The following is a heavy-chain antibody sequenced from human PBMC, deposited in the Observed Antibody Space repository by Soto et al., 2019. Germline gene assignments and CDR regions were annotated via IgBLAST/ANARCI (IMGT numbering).Heavy chain of an antibody. J-gene: IGHJ4*02. CDR3: ATRDTGRVY. Sequence: QVQLQESGPGLVKPSGTLSLTCAVSGVSIGSHDWWTWVRQPPGKGLEWIGESHQSGNTNYNSSLESLVTILLDKSKNHFSLQLSSVTVADTAVYYCATRDTGRVYWGQGTLVTVSS. V-gene: IGHV4-4*02. D-gene: IGHD5-18*01. CDR2: SHQSGNT. CDR1: GVSIGSHDW.